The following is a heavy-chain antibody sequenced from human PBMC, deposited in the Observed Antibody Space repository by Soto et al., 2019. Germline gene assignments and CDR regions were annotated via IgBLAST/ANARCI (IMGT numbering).Heavy chain of an antibody. CDR1: GGSIISYY. D-gene: IGHD3-3*01. J-gene: IGHJ6*02. CDR3: ARGLFWSGYSYGMDV. Sequence: SETLSLTCTVSGGSIISYYWSWIRQPPGKELEWIGYIYYSGSTNYNPSLKSRVTISVDTSKNQFSLKLSSVTAADTAVYYCARGLFWSGYSYGMDVWGQGTTVTVSS. V-gene: IGHV4-59*01. CDR2: IYYSGST.